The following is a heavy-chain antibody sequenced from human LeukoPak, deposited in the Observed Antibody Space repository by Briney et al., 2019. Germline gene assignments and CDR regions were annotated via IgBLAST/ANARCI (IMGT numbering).Heavy chain of an antibody. V-gene: IGHV5-51*01. Sequence: GESLKISCKGSGYSFTSYWIGWVRQMPGKGLEWMGIIYPGDSDTRYSPSFQGQVTISADKSISTAYLQWSSLKASDTAMYYCARHGIHYYDSSGPDYWGQGTLVTVSS. J-gene: IGHJ4*02. D-gene: IGHD3-22*01. CDR2: IYPGDSDT. CDR1: GYSFTSYW. CDR3: ARHGIHYYDSSGPDY.